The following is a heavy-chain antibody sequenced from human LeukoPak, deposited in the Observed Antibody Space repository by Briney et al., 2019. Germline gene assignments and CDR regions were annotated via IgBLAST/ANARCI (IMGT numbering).Heavy chain of an antibody. D-gene: IGHD3-10*01. CDR2: ISSSGSTI. CDR3: ARDHSWYYGSGSYFDCYYGMDV. V-gene: IGHV3-48*03. J-gene: IGHJ6*04. Sequence: GGSLRLSCAASGFTFSSYEMNWVRQAPGKGLEWVSYISSSGSTIYYADSVKGRFTISRDNAKNSLYLQMNSLRAEDTAVYYCARDHSWYYGSGSYFDCYYGMDVWGKGTTVTVSS. CDR1: GFTFSSYE.